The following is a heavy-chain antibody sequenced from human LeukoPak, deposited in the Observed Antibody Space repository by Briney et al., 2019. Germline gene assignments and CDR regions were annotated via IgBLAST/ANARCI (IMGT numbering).Heavy chain of an antibody. J-gene: IGHJ3*02. V-gene: IGHV3-23*01. CDR3: GKSRYSGSLSPLDI. D-gene: IGHD1-26*01. Sequence: PGGSLRLSCAASKFAFSSYAMSWVRQAPGKGLEWVSAISGGGGNTYYADSVKGRFTISRDNSKNTLYLQMNSLRAEDTAVYYCGKSRYSGSLSPLDIWGQGTMVTVSS. CDR2: ISGGGGNT. CDR1: KFAFSSYA.